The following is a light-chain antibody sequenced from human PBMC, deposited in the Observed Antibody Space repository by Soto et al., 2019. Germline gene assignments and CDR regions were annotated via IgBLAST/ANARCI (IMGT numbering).Light chain of an antibody. J-gene: IGLJ1*01. CDR1: SSNIGAGYD. Sequence: QSVLTQPPSVSGAPGQRVTISCTGSSSNIGAGYDVHWYQQLPGTAPKLLIYVNSNRPSGVPDRFSGSKSGTSASLAITGLQADDEADDYCRSYDISLSGYVFGTGTKVTVL. CDR3: RSYDISLSGYV. CDR2: VNS. V-gene: IGLV1-40*01.